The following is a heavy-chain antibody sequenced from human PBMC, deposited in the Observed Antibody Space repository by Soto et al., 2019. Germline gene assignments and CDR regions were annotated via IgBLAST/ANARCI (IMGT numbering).Heavy chain of an antibody. CDR3: ARSYGYYYCYGMDV. CDR2: ISSSSSTI. D-gene: IGHD3-16*01. V-gene: IGHV3-48*02. J-gene: IGHJ6*02. CDR1: GFTFSSYS. Sequence: EVQLVESGGGLVQPGGSLRLSCAASGFTFSSYSMNWVRQAPGKGLEWVSYISSSSSTIYYADSVKGRFTISRDNAKNSLYLQMNSLSDEDTAVYYCARSYGYYYCYGMDVWGQGTTVTVSS.